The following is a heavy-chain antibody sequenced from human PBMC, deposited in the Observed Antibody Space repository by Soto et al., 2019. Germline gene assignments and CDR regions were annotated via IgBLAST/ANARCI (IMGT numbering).Heavy chain of an antibody. V-gene: IGHV3-23*01. CDR3: AKAAVDYVWGSYDY. J-gene: IGHJ4*02. CDR1: GFTFSSYA. CDR2: ISGSGGST. D-gene: IGHD3-16*01. Sequence: EVQLLESGGGLVQPGGSLRLSCAASGFTFSSYAMSWVRQAPGKGLEWVSAISGSGGSTYYADSVKGRFTISRDNSKYMLYLQMSSLRAEDTAVSYCAKAAVDYVWGSYDYWGQGTLVTVSS.